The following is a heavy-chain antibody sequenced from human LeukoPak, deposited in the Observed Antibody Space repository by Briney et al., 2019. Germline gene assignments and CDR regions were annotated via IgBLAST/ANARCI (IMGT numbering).Heavy chain of an antibody. CDR1: GGSFSGYY. V-gene: IGHV4-34*01. CDR2: IDHSGST. Sequence: PSETLSLTCAVYGGSFSGYYWSWIRQPPGKGLEWVGEIDHSGSTNYNPSLKSRVTISGDTSKNQFSLKLSSVTAADTAVYYCARGRIQLWSRRPVLDYWGRGTLVTVSS. CDR3: ARGRIQLWSRRPVLDY. D-gene: IGHD5-18*01. J-gene: IGHJ4*02.